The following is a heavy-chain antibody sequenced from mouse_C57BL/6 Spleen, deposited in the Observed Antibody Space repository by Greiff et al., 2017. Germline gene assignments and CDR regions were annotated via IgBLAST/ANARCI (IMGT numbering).Heavy chain of an antibody. CDR2: ISSGGSYT. J-gene: IGHJ3*01. Sequence: EVQLVESGGDLVKPGGSLKLSCAASGFTFSSYGMSWVRQTPDKRLEWVATISSGGSYTYYPDSVKGRFTISRDNAKNTLYLQMSSLKSEDTAMXYCARQYGNYESWFAYWGQGTLVTVSA. CDR1: GFTFSSYG. V-gene: IGHV5-6*01. D-gene: IGHD2-1*01. CDR3: ARQYGNYESWFAY.